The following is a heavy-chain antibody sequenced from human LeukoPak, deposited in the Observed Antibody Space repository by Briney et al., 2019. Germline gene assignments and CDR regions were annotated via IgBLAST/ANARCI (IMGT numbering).Heavy chain of an antibody. CDR2: IRYDGSNK. Sequence: GGSLRLSCAASGFTFSSYGMHWVRQAPGKGLEWVAFIRYDGSNKYYADSVKGRFTISRDNAKNSLYLQMNNLRAEDTAVYYCTRGINHRDYYYYAMDVWGQGTTVTVSS. CDR3: TRGINHRDYYYYAMDV. D-gene: IGHD3-10*01. V-gene: IGHV3-30*02. CDR1: GFTFSSYG. J-gene: IGHJ6*02.